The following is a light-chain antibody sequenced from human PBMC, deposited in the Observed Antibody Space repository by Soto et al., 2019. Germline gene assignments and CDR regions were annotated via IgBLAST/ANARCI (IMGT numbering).Light chain of an antibody. J-gene: IGLJ2*01. CDR3: QSYDSTLRAVV. CDR2: GNS. Sequence: QSVLTQPPSVSGAPGQRVTISCTGSSSNIGAGYDVHWYQQLPGTAPKLLIYGNSNRPSGVPDRFSGSKSGTPASLAITWIKAEDEANHYCQSYDSTLRAVVVGGGPTVPVL. V-gene: IGLV1-40*01. CDR1: SSNIGAGYD.